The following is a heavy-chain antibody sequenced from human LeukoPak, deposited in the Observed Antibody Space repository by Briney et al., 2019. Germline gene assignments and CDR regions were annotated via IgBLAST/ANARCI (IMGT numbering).Heavy chain of an antibody. Sequence: ASETLSLTCNVSGVSITSSDYYWGWIRQPPGKGLEWIVSIYSRGTNYNPSLKSRVTISVDTSRNQVSLKMSSVTAADTAVYYCARSLITRVYAPQQFDSWGQGTLVTVSS. CDR3: ARSLITRVYAPQQFDS. D-gene: IGHD5/OR15-5a*01. CDR2: IYSRGT. J-gene: IGHJ4*02. V-gene: IGHV4-39*01. CDR1: GVSITSSDYY.